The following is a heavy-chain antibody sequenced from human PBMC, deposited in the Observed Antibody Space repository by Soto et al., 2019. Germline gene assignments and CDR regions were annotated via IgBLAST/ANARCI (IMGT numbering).Heavy chain of an antibody. J-gene: IGHJ4*02. V-gene: IGHV3-23*01. CDR1: GFTIISYA. D-gene: IGHD1-1*01. CDR2: ISDSGDTT. Sequence: PGGSLRLSCAASGFTIISYAMYWVRQAPGKGLEWVSAISDSGDTTHYADSVKGRFTISRDTSKNTLYLQMNTLRAEDTAVYYCAKDKPGTTSFDYWGQGTLVTVSS. CDR3: AKDKPGTTSFDY.